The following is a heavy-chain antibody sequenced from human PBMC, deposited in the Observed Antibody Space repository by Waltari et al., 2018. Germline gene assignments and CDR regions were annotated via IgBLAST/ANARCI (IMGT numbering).Heavy chain of an antibody. CDR1: GFTFSRYW. D-gene: IGHD3-22*01. CDR3: AREPSPDSSGYFYYYMDV. Sequence: EVQLVESGGGLVQPGGSLRLSCAASGFTFSRYWMHWVRQVPGKGLVWVHSMKRDGSGTSYADSVKGRFTISRDNAKNTLYLQLNSLRVEDTAVYYCAREPSPDSSGYFYYYMDVWGKGTTVTVSS. CDR2: MKRDGSGT. J-gene: IGHJ6*03. V-gene: IGHV3-74*01.